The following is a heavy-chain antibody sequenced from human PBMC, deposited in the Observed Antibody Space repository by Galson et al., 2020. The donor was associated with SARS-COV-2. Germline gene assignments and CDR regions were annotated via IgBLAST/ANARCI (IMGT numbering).Heavy chain of an antibody. J-gene: IGHJ4*02. CDR1: GFTFSSYA. Sequence: GGSLRLSCAASGFTFSSYAMHWVRQAPGKGLEWVAVISYDGSNKYYADSVKGRFTISRDNSKNTLYLQMNSLRAEDTAVYYCAREHFDWLPFDYWGQGTLVTVSS. D-gene: IGHD3-9*01. CDR2: ISYDGSNK. CDR3: AREHFDWLPFDY. V-gene: IGHV3-30*04.